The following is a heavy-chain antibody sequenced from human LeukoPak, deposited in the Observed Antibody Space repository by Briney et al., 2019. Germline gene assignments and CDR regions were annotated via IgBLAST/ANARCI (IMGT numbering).Heavy chain of an antibody. J-gene: IGHJ3*02. D-gene: IGHD4-23*01. Sequence: SETLSLICTVSGGSISSYYWSWIRQPPGKGLEWIGYIYYSGSTNYNPSLKSRVTISVDTSKNQFSLKLSSVTAADTAVYYCAIPTVVTPFAFDIWGQGTMVTVSS. CDR3: AIPTVVTPFAFDI. CDR2: IYYSGST. V-gene: IGHV4-59*01. CDR1: GGSISSYY.